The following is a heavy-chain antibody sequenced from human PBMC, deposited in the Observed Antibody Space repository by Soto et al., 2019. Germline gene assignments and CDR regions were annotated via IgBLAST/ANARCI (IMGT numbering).Heavy chain of an antibody. CDR1: GFTFSSYA. CDR3: AKVYYADGHLGV. CDR2: ISGSGGST. J-gene: IGHJ6*04. V-gene: IGHV3-23*01. D-gene: IGHD3-3*01. Sequence: GGSLRLSCAASGFTFSSYAMSWVRQAPGKGLEWVSAISGSGGSTYYADSVKGRFTISRDNSKNTLYLQMNSLGAEDTAVYYCAKVYYADGHLGVWGKGTTVTVSS.